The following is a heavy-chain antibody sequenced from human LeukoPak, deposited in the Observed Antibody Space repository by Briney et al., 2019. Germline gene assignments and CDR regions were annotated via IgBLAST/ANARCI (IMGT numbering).Heavy chain of an antibody. Sequence: ASVKVSCKASGYTFTGYYMHWVRQAPGQGLEWMGWINPNSGGTNYAQKFQDRVSMTRDTSISTAYMQLSRLRSDDTAVYYCAKDHLPGIVVADRDYWGQGTLVTVSS. CDR1: GYTFTGYY. V-gene: IGHV1-2*02. J-gene: IGHJ4*02. D-gene: IGHD6-19*01. CDR2: INPNSGGT. CDR3: AKDHLPGIVVADRDY.